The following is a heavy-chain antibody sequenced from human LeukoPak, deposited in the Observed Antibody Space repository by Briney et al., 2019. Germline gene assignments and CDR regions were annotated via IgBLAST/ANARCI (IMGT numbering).Heavy chain of an antibody. D-gene: IGHD1-26*01. V-gene: IGHV3-30*02. CDR3: AKELNEVGATYFDY. Sequence: GGSLRLSCAASGFTFSSYGMHWVRQAPGKGLEWVAFIRYDGSNKYYADPVKGRFTISRDNSKNTLYLQMNSLRAEDTAVYYCAKELNEVGATYFDYWGQGTLVTDSS. J-gene: IGHJ4*02. CDR2: IRYDGSNK. CDR1: GFTFSSYG.